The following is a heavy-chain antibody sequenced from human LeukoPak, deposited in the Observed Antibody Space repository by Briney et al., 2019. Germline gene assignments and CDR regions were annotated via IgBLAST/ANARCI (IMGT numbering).Heavy chain of an antibody. CDR1: GGSISSYY. CDR3: ARDHAAAAAGHAFDI. V-gene: IGHV4-59*01. Sequence: SETLSLTCTVSGGSISSYYWSWIRQPPGKGLEWIGYIYYSGSTNYNPSLKSRVTISVDTSKNQFSLKLSSVTAADTAVYYCARDHAAAAAGHAFDIWGQGTMVTVSS. J-gene: IGHJ3*02. D-gene: IGHD6-13*01. CDR2: IYYSGST.